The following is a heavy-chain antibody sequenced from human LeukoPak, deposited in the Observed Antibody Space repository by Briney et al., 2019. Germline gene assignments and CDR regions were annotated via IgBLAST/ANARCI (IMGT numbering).Heavy chain of an antibody. V-gene: IGHV3-23*01. J-gene: IGHJ6*02. CDR1: GFTFSNYA. CDR3: AKDDYSYYAMDV. Sequence: GGSLRLSCAASGFTFSNYAMSWVRQAPGKGLEWVSTISGSGGSTFYADSVKGRFTISRDNSRNTLYLQMNSLRAEDTAIYYCAKDDYSYYAMDVWGQGTTVTVSS. CDR2: ISGSGGST.